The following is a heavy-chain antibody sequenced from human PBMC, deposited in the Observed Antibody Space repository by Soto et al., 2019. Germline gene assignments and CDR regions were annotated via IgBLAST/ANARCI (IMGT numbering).Heavy chain of an antibody. V-gene: IGHV1-69*13. Sequence: ASVKVSCKASGGTFSSYAISWVRQAPGQGLEWMGGIIPIFGTANYALKFQGRVTITADESTSTAYMELSSLRSEDTAVYYCARKEYCSSTSCYDDGMDVWGQGTTVTVSS. CDR1: GGTFSSYA. J-gene: IGHJ6*02. D-gene: IGHD2-2*01. CDR2: IIPIFGTA. CDR3: ARKEYCSSTSCYDDGMDV.